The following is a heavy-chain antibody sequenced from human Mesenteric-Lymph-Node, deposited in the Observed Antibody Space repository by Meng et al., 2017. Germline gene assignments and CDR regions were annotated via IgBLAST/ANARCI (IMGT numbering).Heavy chain of an antibody. CDR2: IYYSGST. CDR1: GGSISNNY. V-gene: IGHV4-59*08. D-gene: IGHD2-2*01. CDR3: ARHLEGYYSSKGYSSFDP. J-gene: IGHJ5*02. Sequence: VRWQGSAPGLVKPPGTLSLPCTVSGGSISNNYWSWIRQPPGKGLEWIGFIYYSGSTTYNPSLKSRVSISVDTSKNQFSLNLSSVTAADTAVYYCARHLEGYYSSKGYSSFDPWGQGTLVTVSS.